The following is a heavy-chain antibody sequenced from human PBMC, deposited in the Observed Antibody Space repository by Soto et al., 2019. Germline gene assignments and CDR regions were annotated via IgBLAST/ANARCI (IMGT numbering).Heavy chain of an antibody. D-gene: IGHD2-21*01. J-gene: IGHJ5*02. CDR2: ISYDGRNK. V-gene: IGHV3-30*03. CDR3: SRGIKGGLDA. CDR1: GFVSNDYD. Sequence: QVQLAESGGGLVQPGRSLRLSRATSGFVSNDYDIHWVRQAPGKGLAWLASISYDGRNKYYADSVKGQFTISRDNSKNTLSLQINSLGAEDTAVYYCSRGIKGGLDAWGPGTLVTVSS.